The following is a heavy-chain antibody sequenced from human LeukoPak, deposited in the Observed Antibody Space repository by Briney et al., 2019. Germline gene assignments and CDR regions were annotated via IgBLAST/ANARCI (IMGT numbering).Heavy chain of an antibody. CDR3: VARGGWARFDY. CDR2: VNSDGSST. J-gene: IGHJ4*02. Sequence: GGSLTLSCADSGFTFSGYWMHWVRQAPGKGLVWVSRVNSDGSSTTYADSVKGRFTVSRDNAKNALYLQMNSLSGEDTAVYFCVARGGWARFDYWGQGTLVTVSS. CDR1: GFTFSGYW. V-gene: IGHV3-74*01. D-gene: IGHD6-19*01.